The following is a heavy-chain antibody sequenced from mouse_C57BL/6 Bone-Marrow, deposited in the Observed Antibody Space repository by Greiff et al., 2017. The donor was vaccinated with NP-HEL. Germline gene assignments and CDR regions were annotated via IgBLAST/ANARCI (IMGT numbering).Heavy chain of an antibody. Sequence: EVMLVESGGGLVQPGGSLKLSCAASGFTFSDYGMAWVRQAPRKGPAWVAFISNLAYSIYYADTVTGRFTISRGNAKNTLYLEMSSLRSEDTAMYYCARHGYDWYFDVWGTGTTVTVSS. V-gene: IGHV5-15*01. J-gene: IGHJ1*03. CDR3: ARHGYDWYFDV. D-gene: IGHD2-2*01. CDR2: ISNLAYSI. CDR1: GFTFSDYG.